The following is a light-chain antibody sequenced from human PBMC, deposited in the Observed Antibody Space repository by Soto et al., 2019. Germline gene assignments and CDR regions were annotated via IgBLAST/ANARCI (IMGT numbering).Light chain of an antibody. J-gene: IGKJ4*01. CDR2: DTS. V-gene: IGKV3D-15*01. CDR1: QSVSSY. CDR3: QQYNSWPLT. Sequence: EIVLTQSPATLSLSPGERATLSCRASQSVSSYLAWYHQKPGQAPRLLIYDTSNRATGIPARFSGSGSGTEFTLTISSLQSEDFAVYYCQQYNSWPLTFGGGTKVDIK.